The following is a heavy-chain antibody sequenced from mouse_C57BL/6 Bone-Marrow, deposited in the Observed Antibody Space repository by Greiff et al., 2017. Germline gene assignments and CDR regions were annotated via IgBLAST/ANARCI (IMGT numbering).Heavy chain of an antibody. CDR3: AREVLLDSSGYVNAMDY. D-gene: IGHD3-2*02. CDR2: IYPGSGNT. V-gene: IGHV1-66*01. J-gene: IGHJ4*01. Sequence: QVQLKQSGPELVKPGASVKISCKASGYSFTSYYIHWVKQRPGQGLEWIGWIYPGSGNTKYNEKFKGKATLTADTSSSTAYMQLSSLTSEDSAVYYCAREVLLDSSGYVNAMDYWGQGTSVTVSS. CDR1: GYSFTSYY.